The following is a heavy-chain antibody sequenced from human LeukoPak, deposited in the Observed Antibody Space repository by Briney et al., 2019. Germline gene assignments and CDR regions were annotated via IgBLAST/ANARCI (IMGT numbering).Heavy chain of an antibody. V-gene: IGHV4-34*01. D-gene: IGHD2-2*02. Sequence: SETLSLTCAVYGGSFSGYYWSWIRQPPGKGLEWIGEINHSGSTNYNPSLKSRVTISVDTSKNQFSLKLSSVTAADTAVYYCARRGYCSSTSCYKRGSSASRKYNWFDPWGQGTLVTVSS. J-gene: IGHJ5*02. CDR2: INHSGST. CDR3: ARRGYCSSTSCYKRGSSASRKYNWFDP. CDR1: GGSFSGYY.